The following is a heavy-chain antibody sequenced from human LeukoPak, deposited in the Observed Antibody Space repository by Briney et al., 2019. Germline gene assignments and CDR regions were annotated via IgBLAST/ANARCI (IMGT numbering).Heavy chain of an antibody. CDR1: GFTVSSNY. J-gene: IGHJ6*02. D-gene: IGHD2-2*02. CDR2: IYSGGST. CDR3: ARGVFRAAILF. Sequence: PGGSLRLSCAASGFTVSSNYMSWVRQAPGRGLEWVSVIYSGGSTYYADSVKGRFTISRDNSKNTLYLQMNSLRAEDTAVYYCARGVFRAAILFWGQGTTVTVSS. V-gene: IGHV3-66*01.